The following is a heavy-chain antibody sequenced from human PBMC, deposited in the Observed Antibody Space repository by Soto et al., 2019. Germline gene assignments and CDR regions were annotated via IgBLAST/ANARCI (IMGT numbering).Heavy chain of an antibody. CDR2: ISGSGGST. V-gene: IGHV3-23*01. CDR1: GFTFSSYA. CDR3: ANGRRDGDPFDY. J-gene: IGHJ4*02. D-gene: IGHD4-17*01. Sequence: SLRLSCAASGFTFSSYAMSWVRQAPGKGLEWVSAISGSGGSTYYADSVKGRFTISRDNSKNTLYLQMNSLRAEDTAVYYCANGRRDGDPFDYWGQGTLVTVSS.